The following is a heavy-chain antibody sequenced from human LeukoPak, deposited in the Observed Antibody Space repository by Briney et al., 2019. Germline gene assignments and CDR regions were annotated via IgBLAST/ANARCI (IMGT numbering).Heavy chain of an antibody. CDR2: IYTSGST. CDR1: GGSISSYY. CDR3: ARETGYYGSGSGIDY. J-gene: IGHJ4*02. Sequence: KPSETLSLTCTVSGGSISSYYWSWIRQPAGKGLEWIGRIYTSGSTNHNPSLKSRVTMSVDTSKNQFSLKLSSVTAADTAVYYCARETGYYGSGSGIDYWGQGTLVTVSS. D-gene: IGHD3-10*01. V-gene: IGHV4-4*07.